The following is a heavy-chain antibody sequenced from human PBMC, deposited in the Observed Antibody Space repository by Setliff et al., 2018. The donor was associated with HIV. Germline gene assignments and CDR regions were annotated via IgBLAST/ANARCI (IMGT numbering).Heavy chain of an antibody. D-gene: IGHD3-10*01. V-gene: IGHV4-59*11. CDR1: GGSISSHY. Sequence: SETLSLTCAVYGGSISSHYWSWIRQAPGKGLEWIGTMYFSGNSRNSPSLKSRVTISVDTSKNQLSLNLTSVTAADTAVYYCARVEAKVRGATYAMDVWGQGTTVTVSS. CDR2: MYFSGNS. J-gene: IGHJ6*02. CDR3: ARVEAKVRGATYAMDV.